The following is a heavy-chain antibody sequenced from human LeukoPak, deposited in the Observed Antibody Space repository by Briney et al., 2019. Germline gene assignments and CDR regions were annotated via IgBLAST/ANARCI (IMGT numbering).Heavy chain of an antibody. CDR1: GFTFSGYY. V-gene: IGHV3-11*04. CDR3: ARDGSTYYDFWSGYPY. CDR2: ISSSGTGI. Sequence: GGSLRLSCAPSGFTFSGYYMSWIRQAPGKGLECIAYISSSGTGIYYADSVEDRFTVSRDNAKNSLYLQMNSLRAEDTAVYYCARDGSTYYDFWSGYPYWGQGTLVTVSS. D-gene: IGHD3-3*01. J-gene: IGHJ4*02.